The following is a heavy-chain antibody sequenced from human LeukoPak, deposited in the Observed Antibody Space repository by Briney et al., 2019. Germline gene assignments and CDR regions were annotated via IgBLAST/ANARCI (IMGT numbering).Heavy chain of an antibody. V-gene: IGHV3-23*01. CDR2: ISASGGST. CDR3: AKVDSGYSYGSVDY. CDR1: GFTFSSYA. D-gene: IGHD5-18*01. J-gene: IGHJ4*02. Sequence: SGGSLRLSCAASGFTFSSYAMSWIRQVPGKGLEWVSAISASGGSTNYADSVKGRFTISRDNSKNTLYLQMNSLRAEDTAVYYCAKVDSGYSYGSVDYWGQGTLVTVSS.